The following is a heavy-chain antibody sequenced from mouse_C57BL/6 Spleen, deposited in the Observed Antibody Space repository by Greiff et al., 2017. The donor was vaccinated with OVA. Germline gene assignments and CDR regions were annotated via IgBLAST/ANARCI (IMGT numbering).Heavy chain of an antibody. J-gene: IGHJ1*03. CDR3: ARPTHYSNSHWYFDV. CDR1: GYTFTEYT. D-gene: IGHD2-5*01. V-gene: IGHV1-62-2*01. CDR2: FYPGSGSI. Sequence: QVQLKQSGAELVKPGASVKLSCKASGYTFTEYTIHWVKQRAGQGLEWIGWFYPGSGSIKYNEKFKDKATLTADKSSSTVYMELSRLTSEDSAVYFCARPTHYSNSHWYFDVWGKGTTVTVSS.